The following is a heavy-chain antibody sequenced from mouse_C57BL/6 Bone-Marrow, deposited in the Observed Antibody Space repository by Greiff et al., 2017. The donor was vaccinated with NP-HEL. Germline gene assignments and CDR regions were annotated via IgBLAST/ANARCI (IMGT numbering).Heavy chain of an antibody. D-gene: IGHD4-1*01. CDR1: GFTFSDYY. CDR2: INYDGSST. CDR3: ARGSNWDVDYFDY. J-gene: IGHJ2*01. Sequence: EVKLVESEGGLVQPGSSMKLSCTASGFTFSDYYMAWVRQVPEKGLEWVANINYDGSSTYYLDSLKSRFIISRDNAKNILYLQMSSLKSEDTATYYCARGSNWDVDYFDYWGQGTTLTVSS. V-gene: IGHV5-16*01.